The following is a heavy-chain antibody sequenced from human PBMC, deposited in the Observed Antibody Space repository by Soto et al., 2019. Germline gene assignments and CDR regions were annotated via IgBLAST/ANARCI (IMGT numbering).Heavy chain of an antibody. CDR3: ARDIVVVPAEYGMDV. CDR1: EGTFISYA. V-gene: IGHV1-69*06. J-gene: IGHJ6*02. D-gene: IGHD2-2*01. Sequence: SVKVSCKASEGTFISYAISCVLQAPGQVLEWSGGIIPIFVTANYDQKLQGRVTITEDKSTSTAYMELSSLRSEDTAVYYCARDIVVVPAEYGMDVWGQGPTVTVSS. CDR2: IIPIFVTA.